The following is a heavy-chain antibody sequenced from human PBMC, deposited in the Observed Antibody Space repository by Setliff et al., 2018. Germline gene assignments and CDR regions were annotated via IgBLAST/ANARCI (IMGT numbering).Heavy chain of an antibody. V-gene: IGHV1-18*01. D-gene: IGHD3-22*01. CDR3: ARDHHSAYYYDSSGLGNDY. CDR1: GYPFTSYG. CDR2: ISAYNGNT. Sequence: GASVKVSCKASGYPFTSYGISWVRQAPGQGLEWMGWISAYNGNTNYAQKLQGRVTMTTDTSTSTAYMELRSLRSDDTAVYYCARDHHSAYYYDSSGLGNDYWGQGTLVTVSS. J-gene: IGHJ4*02.